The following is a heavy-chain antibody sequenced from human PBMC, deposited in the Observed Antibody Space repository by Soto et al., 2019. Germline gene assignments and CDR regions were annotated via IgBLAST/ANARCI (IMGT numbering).Heavy chain of an antibody. D-gene: IGHD6-19*01. J-gene: IGHJ4*02. Sequence: GGSLRLSWVASGCTFSDYYMSWICQGPGRGLEWVSYISSSGSTIYYADSVKGRFTISRDNAENSLYLQMNSLRAEDTAVYYCATPGGSQQTIIKRWGGWYSIDYWGQGT. CDR3: ATPGGSQQTIIKRWGGWYSIDY. CDR1: GCTFSDYY. CDR2: ISSSGSTI. V-gene: IGHV3-11*01.